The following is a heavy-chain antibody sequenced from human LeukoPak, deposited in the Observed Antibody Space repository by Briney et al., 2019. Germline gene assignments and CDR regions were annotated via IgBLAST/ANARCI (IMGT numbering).Heavy chain of an antibody. CDR3: ARDSGRSTGLRFDP. CDR2: ISSSSSYT. V-gene: IGHV3-11*05. CDR1: GFTFSDYY. D-gene: IGHD6-19*01. Sequence: GGSLRLSCAASGFTFSDYYMSWIRQAPGKGLEWVSYISSSSSYTNYADSVKGRFTISRDNAKNTLYLQMNSLRAEDTAVYYCARDSGRSTGLRFDPWGQGTLVTVSS. J-gene: IGHJ5*02.